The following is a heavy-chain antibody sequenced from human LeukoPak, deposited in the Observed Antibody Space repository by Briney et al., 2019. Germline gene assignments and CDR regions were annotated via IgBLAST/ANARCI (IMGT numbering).Heavy chain of an antibody. CDR3: ARSRYYDSSGYNPKWYFQH. CDR2: IYPGDSDT. Sequence: GESLKISCKGSGYLFTRKWIGWVRQMPGKGLEWMGIIYPGDSDTRYNPSFQGQVTISADKSISTAYLQWSSLKASDTAMYYCARSRYYDSSGYNPKWYFQHWGQGTLVTVSS. D-gene: IGHD3-22*01. V-gene: IGHV5-51*01. CDR1: GYLFTRKW. J-gene: IGHJ1*01.